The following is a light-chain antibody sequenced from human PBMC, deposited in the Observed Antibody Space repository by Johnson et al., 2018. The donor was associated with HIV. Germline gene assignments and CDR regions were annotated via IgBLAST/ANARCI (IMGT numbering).Light chain of an antibody. J-gene: IGLJ1*01. CDR2: KNN. Sequence: QPVLTPPPSASGTPGQRVTISCSGSISNIGSNTVNWYRRLPGTAPKLLIYKNNQRPSGVPDRFSGSKSGTSASLAISGLRAEDEADYLCAAWDDKRNGTYGFGAGTEVTVL. V-gene: IGLV1-44*01. CDR1: ISNIGSNT. CDR3: AAWDDKRNGTYG.